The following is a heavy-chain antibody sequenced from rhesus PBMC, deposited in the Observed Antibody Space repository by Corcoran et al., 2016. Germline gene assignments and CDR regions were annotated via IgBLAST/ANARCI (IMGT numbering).Heavy chain of an antibody. V-gene: IGHV1S9*01. CDR1: GYTFTSDY. J-gene: IGHJ6*01. CDR2: INPRNGNT. CDR3: TRELYYGLDS. Sequence: QVQLVQSGAEVKKPGASVKLSCKASGYTFTSDYIKLGRQAPGQVLEWMGWINPRNGNTGYAQKFQGRVTMTRDTSTSTAYMELSSLRSEDTAVYYCTRELYYGLDSWGQGVVVTVSS.